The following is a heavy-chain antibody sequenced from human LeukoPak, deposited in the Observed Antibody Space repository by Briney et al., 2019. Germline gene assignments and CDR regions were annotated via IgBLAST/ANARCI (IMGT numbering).Heavy chain of an antibody. CDR3: ARRDYEEYFDY. J-gene: IGHJ4*02. Sequence: SETLSLTCAVYGGSFSGYYWSWIRQPPGKGLEWIGEINHSGSTNHNPSLKSRVTISVDTSKNQFSLKLSSVTAADTAVYYCARRDYEEYFDYWGQGTLVTVSS. CDR1: GGSFSGYY. V-gene: IGHV4-34*01. CDR2: INHSGST. D-gene: IGHD4-17*01.